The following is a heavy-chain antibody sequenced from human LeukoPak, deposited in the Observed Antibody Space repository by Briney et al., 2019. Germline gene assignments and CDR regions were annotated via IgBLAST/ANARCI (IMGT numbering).Heavy chain of an antibody. CDR1: GYTFTRYS. CDR2: ISGYNGNP. V-gene: IGHV1-18*01. Sequence: ASVKVSCKASGYTFTRYSVTWVRQAPGQGLEWMGWISGYNGNPNYAQKFQGRVTMTTDTSTNTAYMEVTGLRSDDTATYYCARDSSSSWYGFLDSWGQGTLVTVSS. D-gene: IGHD6-13*01. J-gene: IGHJ4*02. CDR3: ARDSSSSWYGFLDS.